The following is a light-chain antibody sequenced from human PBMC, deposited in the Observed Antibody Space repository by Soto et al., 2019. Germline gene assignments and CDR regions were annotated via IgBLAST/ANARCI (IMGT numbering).Light chain of an antibody. Sequence: DIRMTQPPSTLSGYVGDRVTITCRASQTISSWLAWYQQKPGKAPKLLIYKASTLKSGVPSRFSGSGSGTEFTLTICSLQPDDFATFYCPQSNGYSRTFAQGTKVDIK. CDR2: KAS. J-gene: IGKJ1*01. V-gene: IGKV1-5*03. CDR1: QTISSW. CDR3: PQSNGYSRT.